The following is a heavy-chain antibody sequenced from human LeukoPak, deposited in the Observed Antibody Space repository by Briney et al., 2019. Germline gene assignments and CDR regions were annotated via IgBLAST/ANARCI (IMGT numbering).Heavy chain of an antibody. CDR2: IYYSGST. CDR1: GGSISSGDYY. J-gene: IGHJ2*01. D-gene: IGHD1-26*01. CDR3: AREVPWVWNFDL. Sequence: SETLSLTCTVSGGSISSGDYYWSWIRQPPGTGLEWIGYIYYSGSTYYNPSLKSRVTISVDTSKNQFSLKLNSVTAADTAVYYCAREVPWVWNFDLWGRGTLVTVFS. V-gene: IGHV4-30-4*01.